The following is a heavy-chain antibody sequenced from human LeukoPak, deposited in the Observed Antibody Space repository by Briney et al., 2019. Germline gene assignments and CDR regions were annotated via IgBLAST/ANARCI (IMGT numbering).Heavy chain of an antibody. CDR1: GGTFSSYA. Sequence: SVKVCCKASGGTFSSYAISWVRQAPGQGVEWMGRIIPILGIANYAQKFQGRVTITADKSTSTAYMELSSLRSEDTAVYYCARDLVVGEAGAFDIWGQGTMVTVSS. V-gene: IGHV1-69*04. D-gene: IGHD1-26*01. J-gene: IGHJ3*02. CDR2: IIPILGIA. CDR3: ARDLVVGEAGAFDI.